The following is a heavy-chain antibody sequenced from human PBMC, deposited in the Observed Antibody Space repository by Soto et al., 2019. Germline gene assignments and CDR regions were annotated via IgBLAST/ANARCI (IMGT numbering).Heavy chain of an antibody. CDR1: GGSFSGYY. J-gene: IGHJ4*02. D-gene: IGHD3-22*01. Sequence: SLTCAVYGGSFSGYYWSWIRQPPGKGLEWIGEINHRGITNYNPSLKSRVTISVDTSKNQFSLKVSSVTAADTAVYYCARAGDNSGYADYWGQGPLVTVSS. CDR3: ARAGDNSGYADY. V-gene: IGHV4-34*01. CDR2: INHRGIT.